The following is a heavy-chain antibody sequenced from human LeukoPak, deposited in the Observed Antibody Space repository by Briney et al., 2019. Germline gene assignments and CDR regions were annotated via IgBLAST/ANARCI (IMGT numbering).Heavy chain of an antibody. V-gene: IGHV3-11*06. Sequence: GGSLRLSCAASGFTFSDYYMSWIRQAPGKGLEWVSYISSSSSYTNYADSVKGRFTISRDNAKNSLYLQTNSLRAEDTAVYYCTTDISSSWYENYWGQGTLVTVSS. J-gene: IGHJ4*02. CDR3: TTDISSSWYENY. D-gene: IGHD6-13*01. CDR1: GFTFSDYY. CDR2: ISSSSSYT.